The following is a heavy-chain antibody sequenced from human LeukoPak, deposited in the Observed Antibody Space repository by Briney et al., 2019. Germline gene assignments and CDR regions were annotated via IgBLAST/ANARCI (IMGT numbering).Heavy chain of an antibody. CDR3: ARGGSPYFRAFDI. J-gene: IGHJ3*02. CDR1: GYTFTGYY. V-gene: IGHV1-2*02. CDR2: INPNSGGT. Sequence: ASVKVSRKASGYTFTGYYMHWVRQAPGQGLEWMGWINPNSGGTNYARKFQGRVTMTRDTSISTAYMELSRLRSDDTAVYYCARGGSPYFRAFDIWGQGTMVTVSS. D-gene: IGHD1-26*01.